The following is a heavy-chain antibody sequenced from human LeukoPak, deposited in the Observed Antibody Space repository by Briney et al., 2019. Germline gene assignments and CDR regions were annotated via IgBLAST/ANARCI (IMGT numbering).Heavy chain of an antibody. CDR1: GFTFSSYA. D-gene: IGHD2-15*01. Sequence: GSLRLSCAASGFTFSSYAMSWIRQPPGKGLEWIGEINHSGSTNYNPSLKSRVTISVDTSKNQFSLKLSSVTAADTAVYYCAVRGYCSGGSCYLIDYWGQGTLVTVSS. V-gene: IGHV4-34*08. J-gene: IGHJ4*02. CDR3: AVRGYCSGGSCYLIDY. CDR2: INHSGST.